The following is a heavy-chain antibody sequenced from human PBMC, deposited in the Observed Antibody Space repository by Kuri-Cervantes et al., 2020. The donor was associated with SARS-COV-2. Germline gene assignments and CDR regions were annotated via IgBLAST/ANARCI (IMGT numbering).Heavy chain of an antibody. Sequence: ASVKVSCKASGYTFTGYYMYWVRQAPGQGLEWMGWINPNTGGTNYAQKSQGWVTMTRDTSISTAYMELSRLRSDDTAVYYCARDKDTAMGVLDYWGQGTLVTVSS. D-gene: IGHD5-18*01. CDR1: GYTFTGYY. CDR2: INPNTGGT. V-gene: IGHV1-2*04. CDR3: ARDKDTAMGVLDY. J-gene: IGHJ4*02.